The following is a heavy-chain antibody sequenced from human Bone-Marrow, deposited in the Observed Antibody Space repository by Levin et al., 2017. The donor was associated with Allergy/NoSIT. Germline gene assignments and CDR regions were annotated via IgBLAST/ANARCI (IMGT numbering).Heavy chain of an antibody. D-gene: IGHD3-16*02. V-gene: IGHV1-8*01. CDR2: MNPNSGNT. Sequence: ASVKVSCKASGYTFTSYDINWVRQATGQGLEWMGWMNPNSGNTGYAQKFQGRVTMTRNTSISTAYMELSSLRSEDTAVYYCARGRELSDRGVPYFYYMDVWGKGTTVTVSS. CDR1: GYTFTSYD. J-gene: IGHJ6*03. CDR3: ARGRELSDRGVPYFYYMDV.